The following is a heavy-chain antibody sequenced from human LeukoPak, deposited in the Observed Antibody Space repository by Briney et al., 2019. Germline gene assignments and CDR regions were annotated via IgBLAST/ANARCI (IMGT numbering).Heavy chain of an antibody. Sequence: PGGSLRLSCAASGFTFSSYSMTWVRQAPGKGLEWVSYVSSRGNTIYYADSVKGRFTISRDNARNSLYLQMNSLRAEDTAIYYCVRDGGIAAAGTHHFDYWGQGTLVTVSS. CDR3: VRDGGIAAAGTHHFDY. CDR1: GFTFSSYS. CDR2: VSSRGNTI. D-gene: IGHD6-13*01. J-gene: IGHJ4*02. V-gene: IGHV3-48*01.